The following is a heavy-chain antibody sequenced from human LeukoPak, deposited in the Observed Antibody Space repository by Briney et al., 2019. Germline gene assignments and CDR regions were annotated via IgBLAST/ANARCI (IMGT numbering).Heavy chain of an antibody. CDR2: IKQNETER. Sequence: PGGSLRLSCVASGFTFSNYWMIWVRQAPGKGLEWVANIKQNETERYYVDSVKGRFTISRDNAKNSLYLQMNSLRAEDTAVYYCARPRITGTAPYYFDYWGQGTLVTVSS. V-gene: IGHV3-7*03. J-gene: IGHJ4*02. CDR3: ARPRITGTAPYYFDY. CDR1: GFTFSNYW. D-gene: IGHD1-7*01.